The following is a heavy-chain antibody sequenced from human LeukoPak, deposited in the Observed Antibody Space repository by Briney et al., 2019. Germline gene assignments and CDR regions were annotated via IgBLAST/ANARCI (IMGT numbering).Heavy chain of an antibody. Sequence: SETLSLTCTVSGGSISSGSHHWGWFRQSPGKGLEWIGSLYYSRTTYYNPSLNSRVTISVVTSKNQFSLQLNSVTAADTAVYYCARLGAGPTYYDFWSGYSSFYFDYWGQGTLVTVSS. J-gene: IGHJ4*02. V-gene: IGHV4-39*01. CDR2: LYYSRTT. CDR3: ARLGAGPTYYDFWSGYSSFYFDY. CDR1: GGSISSGSHH. D-gene: IGHD3-3*01.